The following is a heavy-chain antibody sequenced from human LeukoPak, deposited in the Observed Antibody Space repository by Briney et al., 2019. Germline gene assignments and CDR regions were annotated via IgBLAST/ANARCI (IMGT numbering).Heavy chain of an antibody. CDR3: AKALNVAMVRGVITRDFDY. J-gene: IGHJ4*02. CDR2: ISYDGSNK. D-gene: IGHD3-10*01. Sequence: GGSLRLSCAASGFTFSRYSMHWVRQAPGKGLEWVAVISYDGSNKYYADSVKGRFTISRDNSKNTLYLQMNSLRAEDTAVYYCAKALNVAMVRGVITRDFDYWGQGTLVTVSS. V-gene: IGHV3-30*18. CDR1: GFTFSRYS.